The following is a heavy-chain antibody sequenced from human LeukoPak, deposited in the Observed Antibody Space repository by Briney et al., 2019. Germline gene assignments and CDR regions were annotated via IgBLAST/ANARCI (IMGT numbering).Heavy chain of an antibody. CDR1: GFTFSSYG. V-gene: IGHV3-33*06. CDR2: IWYDGSNK. J-gene: IGHJ4*02. Sequence: PGGSLRLSCAASGFTFSSYGMHWVRQAPGKGLEWVAVIWYDGSNKYYADSVKGRFTTSRDNSKNTLYLQMNSLRAEDTAVYYCAKAYYYGSGSYRWLIDYWGQGTLVTVSS. D-gene: IGHD3-10*01. CDR3: AKAYYYGSGSYRWLIDY.